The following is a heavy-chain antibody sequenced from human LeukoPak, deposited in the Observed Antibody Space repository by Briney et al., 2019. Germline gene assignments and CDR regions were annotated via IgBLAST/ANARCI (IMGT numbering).Heavy chain of an antibody. J-gene: IGHJ4*02. Sequence: SVKVSCKASGGTFSSYAISRVRQAPGQGLERMGRIIPILGIANYAQKFQGRVTITADKSTSTAYMELSSLRSEDTAVYYCARERIVGASGYFDYWGQGTLVTVSS. V-gene: IGHV1-69*04. CDR1: GGTFSSYA. CDR2: IIPILGIA. CDR3: ARERIVGASGYFDY. D-gene: IGHD1-26*01.